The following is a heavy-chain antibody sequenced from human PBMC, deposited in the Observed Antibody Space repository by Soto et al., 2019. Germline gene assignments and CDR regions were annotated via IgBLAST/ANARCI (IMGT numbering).Heavy chain of an antibody. D-gene: IGHD6-13*01. J-gene: IGHJ6*02. CDR2: ISHDGSNK. Sequence: GGSLRLSCAASGFTFSSYAMHWVRQAPGKGLEWVAVISHDGSNKYYADSVKGRFTISRDNSKNTLYLQMNSLRAEDTAVYYCARGAAAGSYYYYGMDVWGQGTTVTVSS. CDR1: GFTFSSYA. V-gene: IGHV3-30-3*01. CDR3: ARGAAAGSYYYYGMDV.